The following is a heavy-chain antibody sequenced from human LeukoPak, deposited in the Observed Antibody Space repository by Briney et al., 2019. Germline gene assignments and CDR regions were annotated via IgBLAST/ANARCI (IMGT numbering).Heavy chain of an antibody. V-gene: IGHV4-59*08. CDR1: DGSISTYY. CDR2: INYSGNT. D-gene: IGHD1-26*01. CDR3: ARHSGSYYDFDY. Sequence: PSETLSLTCTVSDGSISTYYWSWIRQPPGKGLEWIGYINYSGNTKYNPSLKGRLTISVDTSKNQFSLKLRSVTAADTAVYYCARHSGSYYDFDYWGQGTLVTVSS. J-gene: IGHJ4*02.